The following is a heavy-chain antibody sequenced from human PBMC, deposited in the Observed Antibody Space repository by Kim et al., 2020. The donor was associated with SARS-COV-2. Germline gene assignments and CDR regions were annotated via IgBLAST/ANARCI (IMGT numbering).Heavy chain of an antibody. D-gene: IGHD6-19*01. V-gene: IGHV3-23*01. CDR3: AKVISGSSGWFEYFQH. CDR1: GFTFNNYA. CDR2: IRDRGRST. Sequence: GGSLRLSCAASGFTFNNYAMSWVRQAPGKGLEWVSGIRDRGRSTKYADSVKGRFSISRDNSKNTLYLQMDSLRAEDTAVYYCAKVISGSSGWFEYFQHSGQGNLVTVSS. J-gene: IGHJ1*01.